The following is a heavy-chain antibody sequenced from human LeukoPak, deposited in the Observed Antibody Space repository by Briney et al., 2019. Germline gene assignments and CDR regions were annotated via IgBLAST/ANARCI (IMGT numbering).Heavy chain of an antibody. J-gene: IGHJ4*02. CDR1: GYTFTSYG. Sequence: GASVKVSCKASGYTFTSYGISWVRQATGQGLEWMGWMNPNSGNTGCAQKFQGRVTMTRNTSISTAYMELSSLRSEDTAVYYCARGRGPKSVLRFLEWLFWGQGTLVTVSS. D-gene: IGHD3-3*01. V-gene: IGHV1-8*02. CDR2: MNPNSGNT. CDR3: ARGRGPKSVLRFLEWLF.